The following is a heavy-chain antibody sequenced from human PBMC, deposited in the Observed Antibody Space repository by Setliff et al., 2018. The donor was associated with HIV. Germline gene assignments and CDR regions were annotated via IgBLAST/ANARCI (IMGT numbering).Heavy chain of an antibody. D-gene: IGHD3-3*01. Sequence: SETLSLTCTVSGGSIASSSHYWSWIRQSPGKGLEWIGSVYYTGTTNYNPSLESRVTMSVDTSKNPFSLRLMSLTAADTAIYYCARGRVTLNGVAAGHHYMDVWGKGNTVTVSS. V-gene: IGHV4-61*01. J-gene: IGHJ6*03. CDR1: GGSIASSSHY. CDR3: ARGRVTLNGVAAGHHYMDV. CDR2: VYYTGTT.